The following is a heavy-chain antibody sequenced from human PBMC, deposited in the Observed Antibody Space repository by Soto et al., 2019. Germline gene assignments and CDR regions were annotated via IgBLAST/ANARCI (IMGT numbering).Heavy chain of an antibody. CDR1: GYTFTSYN. D-gene: IGHD3-10*01. CDR2: IKPLGFST. Sequence: QVQLVQSGAEVKKPGASVKVSCKASGYTFTSYNMHWVRQAPGQGLEWVGRIKPLGFSTTYAQKFRGRVTMTRDTSTSTVYRELTNLRSDDTAVYYCARAEGRFGELCWFDHWGQGTLVPVSP. V-gene: IGHV1-46*01. CDR3: ARAEGRFGELCWFDH. J-gene: IGHJ5*02.